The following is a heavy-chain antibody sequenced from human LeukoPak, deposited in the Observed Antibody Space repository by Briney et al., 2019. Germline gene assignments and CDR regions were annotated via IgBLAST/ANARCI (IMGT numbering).Heavy chain of an antibody. CDR3: TTDLGDSSGYYYEYYFDY. CDR2: IKSKTDGGTT. CDR1: GITFSNAW. J-gene: IGHJ4*02. V-gene: IGHV3-15*01. D-gene: IGHD3-22*01. Sequence: GGSLRLSCAASGITFSNAWMSWVRQAPGKGLEWVGRIKSKTDGGTTDYAAPVKGRFTISRDDSKNTLYLQMNSLKTEDTAVYYCTTDLGDSSGYYYEYYFDYWGQGTLVTVSS.